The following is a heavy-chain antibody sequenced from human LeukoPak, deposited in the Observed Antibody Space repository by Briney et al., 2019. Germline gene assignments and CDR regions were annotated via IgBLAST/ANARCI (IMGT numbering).Heavy chain of an antibody. CDR3: ARASSYYYDSSDAFDI. CDR2: IKQDGSEK. Sequence: GGSLRLSCAASGSTFSSYRMNWVRQAPGKGREWVANIKQDGSEKYYVDSVKGRFTISRDNAKNSLYLQMNSLRAEHTAVYYCARASSYYYDSSDAFDIWGQGTMVTVSS. V-gene: IGHV3-7*01. J-gene: IGHJ3*02. CDR1: GSTFSSYR. D-gene: IGHD3-22*01.